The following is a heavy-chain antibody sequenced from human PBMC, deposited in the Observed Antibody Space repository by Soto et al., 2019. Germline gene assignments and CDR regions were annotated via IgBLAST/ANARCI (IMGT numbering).Heavy chain of an antibody. J-gene: IGHJ6*02. Sequence: GESLKISCKGSGYSFTSYWIGWVRQMPGKGLEWMGIIYPGDSDTRYSPSFQGQVTISADKSISTAYLQWSSLKASDTAMYYCARADIVATIATYYYYGMDVWGQGTTVTVSS. CDR3: ARADIVATIATYYYYGMDV. CDR2: IYPGDSDT. D-gene: IGHD5-12*01. CDR1: GYSFTSYW. V-gene: IGHV5-51*01.